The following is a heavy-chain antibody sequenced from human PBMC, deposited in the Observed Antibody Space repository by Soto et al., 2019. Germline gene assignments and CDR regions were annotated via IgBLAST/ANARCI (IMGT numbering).Heavy chain of an antibody. CDR3: ARVGLVVVAATQSTESYYIYV. CDR2: IYSGGST. Sequence: PGGSLRLSCAASGFTVSSNYMSWVRHAPGKGLEWVSVIYSGGSTYYADSVKGRFTISRHNSKNTLYLQMNSLRAEDTAVYYCARVGLVVVAATQSTESYYIYVRCKETTVTVSS. J-gene: IGHJ6*03. CDR1: GFTVSSNY. D-gene: IGHD2-15*01. V-gene: IGHV3-53*04.